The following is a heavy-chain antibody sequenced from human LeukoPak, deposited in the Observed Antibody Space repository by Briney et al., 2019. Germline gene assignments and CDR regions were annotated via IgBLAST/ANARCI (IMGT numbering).Heavy chain of an antibody. CDR2: ISGSGANT. D-gene: IGHD1-1*01. J-gene: IGHJ3*02. CDR1: GFTFSNYG. Sequence: PGGSLRLSCAASGFTFSNYGMSWVRQAPGKGLEWVSVISGSGANTYYADSVKGRFTISRDNSKNTLYLQMNSLRAEDTAVYYCASSTTGTNFFWPDAFDIWGQGTMVTVSS. CDR3: ASSTTGTNFFWPDAFDI. V-gene: IGHV3-23*01.